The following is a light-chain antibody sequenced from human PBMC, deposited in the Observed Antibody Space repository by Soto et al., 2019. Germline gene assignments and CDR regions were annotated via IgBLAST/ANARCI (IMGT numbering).Light chain of an antibody. J-gene: IGKJ4*01. V-gene: IGKV3-15*01. Sequence: EIVLTHSPGTLSLSPGERATLSCRASQSVSSSYLAWYQQKHGQXPRLLIYDASTRATGIPARFSGSGSGTELTIAISSLQSEDCEVYDGQQYNNWPLTFGGGTKVDIK. CDR3: QQYNNWPLT. CDR2: DAS. CDR1: QSVSSSY.